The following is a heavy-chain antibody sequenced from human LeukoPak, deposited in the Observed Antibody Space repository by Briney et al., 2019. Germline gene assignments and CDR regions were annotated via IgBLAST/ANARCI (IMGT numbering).Heavy chain of an antibody. CDR3: AKEVRESAWFYFDY. J-gene: IGHJ4*02. V-gene: IGHV3-23*01. D-gene: IGHD3-10*01. CDR1: GFTFSSYA. CDR2: ISGSGGST. Sequence: PGGSLRLSCATSGFTFSSYAVSWVRQAPGKGLEWVSVISGSGGSTYYADSVKGRFTISRDNSRNTLYLQMNSLSAEDTAVYYCAKEVRESAWFYFDYWGQGTLATVSS.